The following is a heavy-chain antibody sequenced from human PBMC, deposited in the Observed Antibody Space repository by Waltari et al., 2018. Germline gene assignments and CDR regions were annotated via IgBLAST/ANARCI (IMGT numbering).Heavy chain of an antibody. CDR2: ITSSGTYI. Sequence: AQLVESGGGLVKPGGSLRLSCAASGVSFSSYAMHWVRQAPGRGLEWVSSITSSGTYIYYADSVKGRFTISRDNAKNSLFLHMSSLRAEDTAVYYCARDFSYGDWGQGTLVTVSS. CDR3: ARDFSYGD. CDR1: GVSFSSYA. D-gene: IGHD4-17*01. J-gene: IGHJ4*01. V-gene: IGHV3-21*01.